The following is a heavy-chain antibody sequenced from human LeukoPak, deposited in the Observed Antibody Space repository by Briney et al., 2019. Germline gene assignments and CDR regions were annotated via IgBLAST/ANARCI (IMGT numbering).Heavy chain of an antibody. D-gene: IGHD3-22*01. Sequence: GGSLRLSCAASGFTFSSYAMSWVRQAPGKGLEWVSGISGSGGNTYYADFVKGRFTISRDNSKNTLYLQMNSLRAEDTAVYYCAKERSYYDGSRWGQGTLVTVSS. J-gene: IGHJ4*02. CDR2: ISGSGGNT. V-gene: IGHV3-23*01. CDR1: GFTFSSYA. CDR3: AKERSYYDGSR.